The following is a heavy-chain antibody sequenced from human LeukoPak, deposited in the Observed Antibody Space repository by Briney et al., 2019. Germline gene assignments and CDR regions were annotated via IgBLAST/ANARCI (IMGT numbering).Heavy chain of an antibody. CDR2: ISAYNGNT. D-gene: IGHD4-17*01. J-gene: IGHJ5*02. CDR3: ARDLLATVTTRYNWFDP. Sequence: ASVKVSCKASGYTFTGYYMHWVRQAPGQGLEWMGWISAYNGNTNYAQKLQGRVTMTTDTSTSTAYMELRSLRSDDTAVYYCARDLLATVTTRYNWFDPWGQGTLVTVSS. V-gene: IGHV1-18*04. CDR1: GYTFTGYY.